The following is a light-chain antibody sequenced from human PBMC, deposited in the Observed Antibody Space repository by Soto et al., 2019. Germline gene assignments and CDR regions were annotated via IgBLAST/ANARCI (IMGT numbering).Light chain of an antibody. V-gene: IGKV3-15*01. Sequence: EIVMTQSPATLSLSPGERATLSCRASQSVSSNLAWYQQKPGQAPRLLIYGASTRATGIPARFSGSGSGTDFTLTISSLEPEDFAVYYCHQYGGSPGTLGQGTKVDIK. CDR3: HQYGGSPGT. J-gene: IGKJ1*01. CDR1: QSVSSN. CDR2: GAS.